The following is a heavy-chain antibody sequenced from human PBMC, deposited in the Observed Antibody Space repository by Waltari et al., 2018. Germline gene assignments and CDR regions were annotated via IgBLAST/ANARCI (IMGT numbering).Heavy chain of an antibody. D-gene: IGHD6-13*01. J-gene: IGHJ4*02. CDR3: ARGHSSSWYLHCDY. V-gene: IGHV4-34*01. CDR2: INHSGRT. Sequence: QVQLQQWGAGLLKPSETLSLTCAVYGGSFSGYYWSWIRQPPGKGLEWLGEINHSGRTNYNPSLKSRGAISVDTSKNQFSLKLSSGTAADTAVYYCARGHSSSWYLHCDYWGQGTLVTVSS. CDR1: GGSFSGYY.